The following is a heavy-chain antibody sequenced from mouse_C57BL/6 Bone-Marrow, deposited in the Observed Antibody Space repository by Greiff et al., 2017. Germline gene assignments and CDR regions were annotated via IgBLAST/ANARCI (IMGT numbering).Heavy chain of an antibody. CDR1: GFTFSDYY. J-gene: IGHJ4*01. CDR3: ARLIRMDY. V-gene: IGHV5-12*01. CDR2: ISNGGGST. Sequence: EVKVVESGGGLVQPGGSLKLSCAASGFTFSDYYMYWVRQTPEKRLEWVAYISNGGGSTYYPDTVKGRFTISRDNAKNTLYLQMSRLKSEDTAMYYCARLIRMDYWGQGTSVTVSS.